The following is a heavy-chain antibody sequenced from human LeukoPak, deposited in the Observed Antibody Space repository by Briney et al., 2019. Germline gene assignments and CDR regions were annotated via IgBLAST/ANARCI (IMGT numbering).Heavy chain of an antibody. V-gene: IGHV5-51*01. D-gene: IGHD3-3*01. Sequence: GESLKISCKGSGYSFTSYWIGWVRKMPGKGLEWMGIIYPGDSDTRYSPSFQGQVTISADKSISTAYLQWSSLKASDTAMYYCARRTTIFGVVIIYYFDYWGQGTLVTVSS. CDR1: GYSFTSYW. CDR2: IYPGDSDT. CDR3: ARRTTIFGVVIIYYFDY. J-gene: IGHJ4*02.